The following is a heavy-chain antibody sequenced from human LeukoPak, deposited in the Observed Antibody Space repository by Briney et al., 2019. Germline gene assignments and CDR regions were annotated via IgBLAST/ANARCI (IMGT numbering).Heavy chain of an antibody. V-gene: IGHV4-34*01. J-gene: IGHJ5*02. CDR2: INHSGST. D-gene: IGHD3-10*01. Sequence: PSETLSLTCAVYGGSFSGYYWSWIRQPPGKGLEWIGEINHSGSTNYNPSLKSRVTISVDTSKNQFSLKLSSVTAADTAVYYCASMVRGLKAQNNWFDPWGQGTLVTVSS. CDR3: ASMVRGLKAQNNWFDP. CDR1: GGSFSGYY.